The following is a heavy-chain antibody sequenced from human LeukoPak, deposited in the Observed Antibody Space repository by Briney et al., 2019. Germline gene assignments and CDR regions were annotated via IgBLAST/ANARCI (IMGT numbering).Heavy chain of an antibody. D-gene: IGHD1-26*01. CDR1: GFAFSSYG. CDR2: IWYDGSNK. J-gene: IGHJ4*02. V-gene: IGHV3-33*06. Sequence: GGSLRLSCAASGFAFSSYGMHWVRQAPGKGLGWVAVIWYDGSNKYYADSVKGRFTISRDNFKNTLYLQMNSLRAEDTAVYYCAKDGLGFSGSPYYFDYWGQGSLVTVSS. CDR3: AKDGLGFSGSPYYFDY.